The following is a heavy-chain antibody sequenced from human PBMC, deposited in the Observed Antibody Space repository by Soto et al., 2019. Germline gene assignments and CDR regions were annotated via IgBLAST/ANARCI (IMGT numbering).Heavy chain of an antibody. CDR3: ARGSRDYDFWSGYYGNDAFDI. Sequence: SVKVSCKASGGTFSSYAISWVRQAPGQGLEWMGGIIPIFGTANYAQKFQGRVTITADESTSTAYMELSSLRSEDTAVYYCARGSRDYDFWSGYYGNDAFDIWG. CDR1: GGTFSSYA. D-gene: IGHD3-3*01. J-gene: IGHJ3*02. CDR2: IIPIFGTA. V-gene: IGHV1-69*13.